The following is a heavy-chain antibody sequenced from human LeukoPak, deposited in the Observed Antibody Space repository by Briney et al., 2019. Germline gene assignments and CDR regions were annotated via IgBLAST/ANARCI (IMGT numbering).Heavy chain of an antibody. V-gene: IGHV3-53*01. J-gene: IGHJ4*02. Sequence: GGSLRLSCAASGFTVSSNYMSWVRQAPRKGLEWVSVIYSGGSTYYADSVKGRFTISRDNSKDALYLQMNSLRAEDTAVYYCARDVRLSGSYFTDYWGQGTLVTVSS. CDR1: GFTVSSNY. CDR3: ARDVRLSGSYFTDY. CDR2: IYSGGST. D-gene: IGHD3-10*01.